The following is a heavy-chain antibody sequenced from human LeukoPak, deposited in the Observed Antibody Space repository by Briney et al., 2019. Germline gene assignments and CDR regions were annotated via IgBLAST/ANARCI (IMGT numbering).Heavy chain of an antibody. V-gene: IGHV3-23*01. CDR2: SGSGGST. J-gene: IGHJ4*02. D-gene: IGHD3-3*01. CDR3: AKDFWSGYYPTI. Sequence: GGSLRLSCAASGFTFSSYAMSWVRQAPGKGLEWVSGSGSGGSTHYADSVKGRFTISRDNSKNTLYLQMNSLRAEDTAVYYCAKDFWSGYYPTIWRQGTLVTVSS. CDR1: GFTFSSYA.